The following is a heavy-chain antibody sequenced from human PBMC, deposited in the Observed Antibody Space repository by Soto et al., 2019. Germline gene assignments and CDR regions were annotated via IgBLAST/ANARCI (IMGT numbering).Heavy chain of an antibody. CDR1: GGSISSYY. CDR2: IYYSGST. D-gene: IGHD3-10*01. Sequence: SETLSLTCIVVGGSISSYYWSWIRQPPGKGLEWIGYIYYSGSTNYNPSLKSRVTISVDTSKNQFSLKLNSMTAADTAVYYRARHNYGSGSTYFAYWGQGTLVTVSS. J-gene: IGHJ4*02. V-gene: IGHV4-59*08. CDR3: ARHNYGSGSTYFAY.